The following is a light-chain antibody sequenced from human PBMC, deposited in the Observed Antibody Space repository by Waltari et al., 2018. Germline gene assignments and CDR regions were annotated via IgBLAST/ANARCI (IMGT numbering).Light chain of an antibody. CDR3: QSYDSDLSGVV. Sequence: QSVLTQPPSVSGAPGQRVTISCTGSSSNIGAGYDVHWYQQRPGTAPKLLIYGDINRPAGVPDRFSGSKSGSLAALAITGLQAEDEAEYYCQSYDSDLSGVVFGGGTKLTVL. CDR2: GDI. CDR1: SSNIGAGYD. V-gene: IGLV1-40*01. J-gene: IGLJ2*01.